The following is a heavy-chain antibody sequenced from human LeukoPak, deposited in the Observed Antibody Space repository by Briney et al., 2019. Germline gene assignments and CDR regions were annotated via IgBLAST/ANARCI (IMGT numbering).Heavy chain of an antibody. CDR2: INPNSGGT. V-gene: IGHV1-2*02. D-gene: IGHD2-2*01. J-gene: IGHJ5*02. CDR3: ARDNCSSTSCYPLWFDP. Sequence: ASVKVSCKASGYTFTGYYMHWVRQAPGRGLEWMGWINPNSGGTNYAQKSQGRVTMTRDTSISTAYLELSRLRSDDTAVYYCARDNCSSTSCYPLWFDPWGQGTLVTVSS. CDR1: GYTFTGYY.